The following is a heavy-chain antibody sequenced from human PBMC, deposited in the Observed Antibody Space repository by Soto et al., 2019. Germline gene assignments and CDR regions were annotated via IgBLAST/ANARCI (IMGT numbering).Heavy chain of an antibody. V-gene: IGHV4-59*08. CDR1: GGSISSYY. D-gene: IGHD1-26*01. CDR2: IYYSGST. Sequence: SETLSLTCTVSGGSISSYYWSWIRQPPGKGLKWIGYIYYSGSTNYNPSLKSRVTISVDTSKNHFSLKLSSVTVADTAVYYCARRYGGNLDYWGQGTLVTVSS. J-gene: IGHJ4*02. CDR3: ARRYGGNLDY.